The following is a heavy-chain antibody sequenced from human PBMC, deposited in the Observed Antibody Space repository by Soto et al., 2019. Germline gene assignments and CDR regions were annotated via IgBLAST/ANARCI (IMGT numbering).Heavy chain of an antibody. J-gene: IGHJ6*02. V-gene: IGHV4-39*01. CDR2: VYYGGST. D-gene: IGHD3-22*01. Sequence: SETLSLTCTVSGGPISSSSYYWGWIRQPPGKGLEWIGNVYYGGSTYYNPSLKSRVTISVETSKSQFSLKLSSVTAADTAVYYCAGGDYYHSSGYYFYYYTMAAWGQGTTVTVSS. CDR3: AGGDYYHSSGYYFYYYTMAA. CDR1: GGPISSSSYY.